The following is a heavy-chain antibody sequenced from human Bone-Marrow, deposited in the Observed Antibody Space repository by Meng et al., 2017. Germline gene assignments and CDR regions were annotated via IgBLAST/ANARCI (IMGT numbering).Heavy chain of an antibody. D-gene: IGHD5-12*01. CDR2: INSDGTTT. J-gene: IGHJ4*02. CDR1: GFTFSSYS. CDR3: ARGYRGVFYHFDY. V-gene: IGHV3-74*01. Sequence: GESLKISCAASGFTFSSYSMNWVRQAPGKGLVWISRINSDGTTTTYADSVKGRFTISRDNAKNSVYLQMSSLRAEDTAVYYCARGYRGVFYHFDYWGQGTLVTVSS.